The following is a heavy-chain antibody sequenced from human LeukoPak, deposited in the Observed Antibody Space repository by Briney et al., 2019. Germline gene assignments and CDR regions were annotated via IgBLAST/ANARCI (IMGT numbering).Heavy chain of an antibody. V-gene: IGHV3-23*01. J-gene: IGHJ4*02. CDR1: GFTFSSYA. CDR3: AKALIQLWAFDY. Sequence: GGSLRLSCAASGFTFSSYAMSWVRQAPGKGLEWVSLISGSGGSTYYGDSVKGRFTISRDNSKNTLYLQMNSLRAEDTAVYYRAKALIQLWAFDYWGQGTLVTVSS. D-gene: IGHD5-18*01. CDR2: ISGSGGST.